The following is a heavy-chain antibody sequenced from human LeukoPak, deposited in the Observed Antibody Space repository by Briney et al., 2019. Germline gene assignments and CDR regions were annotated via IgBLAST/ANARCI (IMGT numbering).Heavy chain of an antibody. CDR1: GFTFSSYS. D-gene: IGHD6-19*01. J-gene: IGHJ4*02. Sequence: GGSLRLSCAAPGFTFSSYSMNWVRQAPGKGLEWVSSISSSSSYIYYADSVKGRFTISRDNAKNSLYLQMNSLRAEDTAVYYCASNSGWTLFDYWGQGTLVTVSS. CDR2: ISSSSSYI. V-gene: IGHV3-21*01. CDR3: ASNSGWTLFDY.